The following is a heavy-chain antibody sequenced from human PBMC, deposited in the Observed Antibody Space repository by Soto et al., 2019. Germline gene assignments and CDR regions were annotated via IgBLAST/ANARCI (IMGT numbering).Heavy chain of an antibody. CDR3: ARSLGDPRHAIFVS. CDR1: GITFSSYA. CDR2: ISGSGDST. D-gene: IGHD3-16*01. V-gene: IGHV3-23*01. Sequence: GGSLRLSCAASGITFSSYAMSWFRQAPGKGLEWVSGISGSGDSTYYADSVKGRFTISRDNSKNTLYLQMNSLRAEDTAVYYCARSLGDPRHAIFVSRGQGALVT. J-gene: IGHJ4*02.